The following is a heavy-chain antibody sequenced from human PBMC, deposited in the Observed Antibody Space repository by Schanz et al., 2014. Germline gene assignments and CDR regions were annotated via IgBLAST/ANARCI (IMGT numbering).Heavy chain of an antibody. Sequence: LVESGGGVVQPGRSLRLSCAASGFTFSSYGMHWVRQVPGKGLVWGSRTSHDGSFTTFADSVKGRFTIARANARNTLYLQMNRLRAEDTAIYYCAKGRTVWSGSDRKYYFDFWGQGTLVTVSS. CDR3: AKGRTVWSGSDRKYYFDF. CDR1: GFTFSSYG. V-gene: IGHV3-74*02. D-gene: IGHD1-26*01. J-gene: IGHJ4*02. CDR2: TSHDGSFT.